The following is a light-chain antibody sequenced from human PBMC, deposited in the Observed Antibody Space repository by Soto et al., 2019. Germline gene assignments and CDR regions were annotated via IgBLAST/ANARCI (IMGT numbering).Light chain of an antibody. CDR3: QQYNKWPLT. Sequence: EIVMTQSPASLSVSPGEKVTLSWRASQTVSNNLAWYQQKPGQAPRLLIYFASTRATGIPARFSGSGSGTEFTLTISILQSEDFAVYYCQQYNKWPLTFGGGTKVETK. CDR1: QTVSNN. CDR2: FAS. J-gene: IGKJ4*01. V-gene: IGKV3-15*01.